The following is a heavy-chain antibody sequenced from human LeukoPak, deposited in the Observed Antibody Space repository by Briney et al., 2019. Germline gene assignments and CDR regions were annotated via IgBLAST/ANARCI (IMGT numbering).Heavy chain of an antibody. CDR3: ARVPSGNSDWFDP. V-gene: IGHV3-33*01. D-gene: IGHD4-23*01. Sequence: GGSLRLSCAASGFTFSSYGMHWVRQAPGKGLEWVAVIWYDGSNKYYADSVKGRFTISRDNSKNTLYLQMNSLRAEDTAVYYCARVPSGNSDWFDPWGQGTLVTVSS. CDR1: GFTFSSYG. CDR2: IWYDGSNK. J-gene: IGHJ5*02.